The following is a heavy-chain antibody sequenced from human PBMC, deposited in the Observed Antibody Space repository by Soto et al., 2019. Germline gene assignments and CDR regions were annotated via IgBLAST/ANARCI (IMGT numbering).Heavy chain of an antibody. D-gene: IGHD6-19*01. Sequence: GGSLKISCSGSGYSFTSYWNSWGRQMPGKGLEWMGRIDPSDSYTNYSPSFQGHVTISADKSISTAYLQWSSLKASDTAMYYCARLPNEYSSGWGQGTLVTVSS. CDR2: IDPSDSYT. CDR3: ARLPNEYSSG. CDR1: GYSFTSYW. V-gene: IGHV5-10-1*01. J-gene: IGHJ4*02.